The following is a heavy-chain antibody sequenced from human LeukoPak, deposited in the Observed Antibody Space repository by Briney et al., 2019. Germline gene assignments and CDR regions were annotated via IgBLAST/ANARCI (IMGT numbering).Heavy chain of an antibody. Sequence: PSETLSLTCTVSGGSINSYYWSWIRQPPGKGLEWIGYIYYSGSTNYNPSLKSRVTISVDTSKNQFSLKLSSVTAADTAVYYCARHHSSGWYESWGQGTLVTVSS. CDR3: ARHHSSGWYES. J-gene: IGHJ4*02. CDR1: GGSINSYY. CDR2: IYYSGST. V-gene: IGHV4-59*08. D-gene: IGHD6-19*01.